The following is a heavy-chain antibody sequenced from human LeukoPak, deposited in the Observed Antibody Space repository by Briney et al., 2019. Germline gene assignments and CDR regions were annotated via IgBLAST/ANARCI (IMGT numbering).Heavy chain of an antibody. CDR2: IYPADSDT. CDR3: ARREIQLWSLDY. Sequence: GESLKISCQASGSSFTSYWIGWVRQMPGQGLEWMGIIYPADSDTRYSPSFQGQVTISADKSISTAYLQWSSLKASDTAMYYCARREIQLWSLDYWGQGTLVTVSS. D-gene: IGHD5-18*01. CDR1: GSSFTSYW. V-gene: IGHV5-51*01. J-gene: IGHJ4*02.